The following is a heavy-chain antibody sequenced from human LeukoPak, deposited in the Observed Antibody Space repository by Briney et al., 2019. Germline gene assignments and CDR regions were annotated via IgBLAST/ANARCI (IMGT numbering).Heavy chain of an antibody. Sequence: SETLSLTCTVSGGSISSYYWSWIRQPPGKGLEWIGYIYYSGSTNYNPSLKSRVTISVDKSKNQFSLKLSSATAADTAVYYCARGGPYDILTGYRRGAFDIWGQGTMVTVSS. D-gene: IGHD3-9*01. CDR1: GGSISSYY. V-gene: IGHV4-59*01. CDR2: IYYSGST. J-gene: IGHJ3*02. CDR3: ARGGPYDILTGYRRGAFDI.